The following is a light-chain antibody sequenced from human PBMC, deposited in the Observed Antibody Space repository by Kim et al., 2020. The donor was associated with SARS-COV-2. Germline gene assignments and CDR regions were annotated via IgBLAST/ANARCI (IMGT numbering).Light chain of an antibody. Sequence: ASGGDIVTTTCQGKCDSRNNFSWYQWKPGKAPNLLIYDASNLETGVPSRFRGSGSGADFALTISTLQAEDFATYYCQRYDNLPLTFGGGTRLEIK. CDR1: CDSRNN. J-gene: IGKJ4*01. CDR2: DAS. V-gene: IGKV1-33*01. CDR3: QRYDNLPLT.